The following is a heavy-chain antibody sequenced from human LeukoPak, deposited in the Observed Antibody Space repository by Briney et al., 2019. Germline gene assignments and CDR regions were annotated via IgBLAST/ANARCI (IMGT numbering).Heavy chain of an antibody. D-gene: IGHD2-2*01. V-gene: IGHV1-69*01. J-gene: IGHJ4*02. CDR1: GGTFSSYA. CDR2: IFPIFGTA. Sequence: SVKVSCKASGGTFSSYAISWVRQAPGQGLDWMGGIFPIFGTANYAQKFQGRVTITADESTSTAYMELSSLRSEDTAVYYCARDVYCSSTTCSYYFDYWGQGTLVTVSS. CDR3: ARDVYCSSTTCSYYFDY.